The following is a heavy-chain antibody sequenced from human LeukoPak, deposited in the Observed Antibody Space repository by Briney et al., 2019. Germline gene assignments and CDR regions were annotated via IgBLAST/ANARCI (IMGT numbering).Heavy chain of an antibody. J-gene: IGHJ4*02. CDR3: ARDRRIPGHGDFDY. D-gene: IGHD2-15*01. CDR2: VYYSGIT. V-gene: IGHV4-39*07. Sequence: SETLSLTCTVSGGSINNRDYFWGWIRQLPGMGLEFIGNVYYSGITYYNPSLKSRVTISMDMSKNQFSLKLTSVTAADTAVYYCARDRRIPGHGDFDYWGQGTLVTVSS. CDR1: GGSINNRDYF.